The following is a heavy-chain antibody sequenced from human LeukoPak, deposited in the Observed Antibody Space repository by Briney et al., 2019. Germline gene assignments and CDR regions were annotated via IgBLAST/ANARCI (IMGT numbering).Heavy chain of an antibody. CDR1: GFTFSSYG. Sequence: GGSLRLSCAASGFTFSSYGMHWVRQAPGKGLEWGAFIRYDGSNKYYADSVKGRFTISRDNSKNTLYLQMNSLRAEDTAVYYCAKATLSEVTPLDYWGQGTLVTVSS. CDR2: IRYDGSNK. J-gene: IGHJ4*02. CDR3: AKATLSEVTPLDY. D-gene: IGHD4-23*01. V-gene: IGHV3-30*02.